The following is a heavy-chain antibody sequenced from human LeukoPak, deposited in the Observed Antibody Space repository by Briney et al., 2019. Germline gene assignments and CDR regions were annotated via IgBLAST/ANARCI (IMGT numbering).Heavy chain of an antibody. J-gene: IGHJ4*02. CDR2: INANSGDT. D-gene: IGHD3-22*01. CDR1: GYTFTGYY. Sequence: GASVKVSCKASGYTFTGYYMHWVRQAPGQGHGLMGWINANSGDTKYAQKFQGRVTMTRDTSISTAYMELSRLRSDDTAMYYCAREISGYSDYWGQGTLVTVSS. CDR3: AREISGYSDY. V-gene: IGHV1-2*02.